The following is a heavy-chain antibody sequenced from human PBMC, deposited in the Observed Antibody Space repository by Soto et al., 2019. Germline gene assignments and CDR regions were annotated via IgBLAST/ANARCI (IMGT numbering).Heavy chain of an antibody. Sequence: ASVKVSCKASGYTFTRSGISWVRQAPAQGLEWMGMINPSGGSTNYAQKFQGRVTMTRDTSTSTVYMELSSLRSEDAAVYYCARRYSSRWHFDYWGQGTLVTVSS. D-gene: IGHD6-13*01. CDR3: ARRYSSRWHFDY. CDR2: INPSGGST. J-gene: IGHJ4*02. V-gene: IGHV1-46*03. CDR1: GYTFTRSG.